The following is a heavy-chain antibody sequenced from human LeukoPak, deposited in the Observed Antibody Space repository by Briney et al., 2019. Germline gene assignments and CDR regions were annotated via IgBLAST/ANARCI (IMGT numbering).Heavy chain of an antibody. CDR1: GYTFTTYY. CDR2: ISPTGGTT. CDR3: ARGEGYNTSPFDF. J-gene: IGHJ4*02. D-gene: IGHD5-24*01. Sequence: GASVKVSCKAYGYTFTTYYIHWVRQAPVQGPEWMGIISPTGGTTNYAQRFQGRVSMTRDLSTSTVFMELRGLTSEDTAVYYCARGEGYNTSPFDFWGQGTRVTVSS. V-gene: IGHV1-46*01.